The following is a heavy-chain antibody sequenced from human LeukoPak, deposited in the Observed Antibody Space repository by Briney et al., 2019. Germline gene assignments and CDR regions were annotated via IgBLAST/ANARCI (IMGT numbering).Heavy chain of an antibody. Sequence: ASVKVSCKASGYTFTGYYMHWVRQAPGQGLEWMGWINPNSGGTNYAQKFYARVTMTRDTSISTAYMELSRLRSDDTAVFYCARGPGIAAAGFHFDYWGQGTLVTVSS. V-gene: IGHV1-2*02. CDR2: INPNSGGT. D-gene: IGHD6-13*01. CDR1: GYTFTGYY. CDR3: ARGPGIAAAGFHFDY. J-gene: IGHJ4*02.